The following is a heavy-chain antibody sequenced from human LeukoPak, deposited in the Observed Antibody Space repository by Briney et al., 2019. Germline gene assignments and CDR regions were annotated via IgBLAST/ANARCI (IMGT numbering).Heavy chain of an antibody. J-gene: IGHJ4*02. Sequence: SETLSLTCTVSGDSISSSNYYWGWIRQPPGKGLEWIGSIYYSRSTYYNPSLTMRVTISVDTSKTQFSLKLNSVTAADTAVFYCAANSADYNTLGSSYKVWGQGTLVTVSS. V-gene: IGHV4-39*01. CDR3: AANSADYNTLGSSYKV. CDR2: IYYSRST. D-gene: IGHD3-10*01. CDR1: GDSISSSNYY.